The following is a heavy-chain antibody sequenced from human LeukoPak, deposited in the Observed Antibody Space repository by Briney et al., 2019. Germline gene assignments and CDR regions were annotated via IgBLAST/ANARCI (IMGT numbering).Heavy chain of an antibody. J-gene: IGHJ4*02. V-gene: IGHV3-7*01. D-gene: IGHD3-22*01. CDR3: ARDPPADYYDSSGYQFPQY. CDR2: IKQDGSEK. CDR1: GFTFSSYW. Sequence: GGSLRLSCAASGFTFSSYWMSWVRQAPGKGLEWVANIKQDGSEKYYVDSVKGRFTTSRDNAKNSLYLQMNSLRAEDTAVYYCARDPPADYYDSSGYQFPQYWGQGTLVTVSS.